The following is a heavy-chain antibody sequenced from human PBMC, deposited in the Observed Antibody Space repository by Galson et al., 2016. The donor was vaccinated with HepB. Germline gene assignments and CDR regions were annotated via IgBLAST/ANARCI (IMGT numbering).Heavy chain of an antibody. V-gene: IGHV4-4*02. Sequence: SLRLSCAASGLTVSSNYMSWVRQPPGKGLEWIGEIYHSGTTHYNPSLESRVTISVDKSKNQFSLKLNSVTAADTAVYYCARNSGGSYLGWFDPWGQGTLVTVSS. CDR2: IYHSGTT. CDR3: ARNSGGSYLGWFDP. D-gene: IGHD1-26*01. J-gene: IGHJ5*02. CDR1: GLTVSSNY.